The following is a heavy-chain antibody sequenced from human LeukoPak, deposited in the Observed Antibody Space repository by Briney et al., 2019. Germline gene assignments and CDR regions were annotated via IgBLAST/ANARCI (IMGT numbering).Heavy chain of an antibody. CDR3: ARVGYDSSGYYYDYFDY. Sequence: PGGSLRLSCAASGFTFSSYDMHWVRQAPGKGLEGVAVISYDGSNKYYADSVKGRFTISRDNSKNTLYLQMNSLRAEDTAVYYCARVGYDSSGYYYDYFDYWGQGTLVTVSS. CDR1: GFTFSSYD. CDR2: ISYDGSNK. J-gene: IGHJ4*02. V-gene: IGHV3-30-3*01. D-gene: IGHD3-22*01.